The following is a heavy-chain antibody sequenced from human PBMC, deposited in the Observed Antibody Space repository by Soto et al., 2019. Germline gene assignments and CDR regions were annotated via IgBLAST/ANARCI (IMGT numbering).Heavy chain of an antibody. CDR2: IYGGGNGP. Sequence: GGSLRLSCAATGFTFSDFAMSWVRQAPGKGLEWVSRIYGGGNGPHYADSVKGRVTISRDNSKNTLYLQMNSLRAEDTAVYYCAKMEGMDPWAYSFDYWGQGTLVTVSS. D-gene: IGHD2-2*03. J-gene: IGHJ4*02. CDR3: AKMEGMDPWAYSFDY. CDR1: GFTFSDFA. V-gene: IGHV3-23*01.